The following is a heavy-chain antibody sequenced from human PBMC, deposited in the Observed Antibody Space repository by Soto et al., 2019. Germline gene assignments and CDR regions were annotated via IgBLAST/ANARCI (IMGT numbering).Heavy chain of an antibody. V-gene: IGHV3-7*03. CDR2: IKEDGSEK. Sequence: EVQLVESGGGLVQPGGSLRLSCGDSGFMLRNYWMSWVRQAPGMGLQWVASIKEDGSEKYYVDPVKGRFTISRENAKNSLYLQMNSLSAEDTAVYYCATYRSLDLWGQGILVTVSS. J-gene: IGHJ5*02. CDR3: ATYRSLDL. D-gene: IGHD2-21*01. CDR1: GFMLRNYW.